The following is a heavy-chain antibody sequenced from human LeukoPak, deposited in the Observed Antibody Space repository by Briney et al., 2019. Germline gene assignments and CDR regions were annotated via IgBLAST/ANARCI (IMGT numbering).Heavy chain of an antibody. J-gene: IGHJ4*02. CDR3: ARDKKYYDILTGYNTNYYFDY. Sequence: GSLRLSCAASGFTFISYSMNWVRQAPGKGLEWVSSIISSSGYIYYSDSVKGRFTISRDKAKNSLYLQMNSLRAEDTAVYYCARDKKYYDILTGYNTNYYFDYWGQGTLVTVSS. CDR2: IISSSGYI. D-gene: IGHD3-9*01. CDR1: GFTFISYS. V-gene: IGHV3-21*01.